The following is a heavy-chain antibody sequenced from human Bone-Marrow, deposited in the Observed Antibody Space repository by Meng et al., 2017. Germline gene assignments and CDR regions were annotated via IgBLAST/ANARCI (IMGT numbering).Heavy chain of an antibody. J-gene: IGHJ4*02. V-gene: IGHV1-2*06. CDR3: ARSDSGYELNY. CDR2: INPNSGGT. CDR1: GYTFTGYY. Sequence: VQLVESGVGVKKPGASVKASCKASGYTFTGYYMHWVRQAPGQGLEWMGRINPNSGGTNYAQKFQGRVTMTRDTSISTAYMELSRLRSDDTAVYYCARSDSGYELNYWGQGTLVTVSS. D-gene: IGHD5-12*01.